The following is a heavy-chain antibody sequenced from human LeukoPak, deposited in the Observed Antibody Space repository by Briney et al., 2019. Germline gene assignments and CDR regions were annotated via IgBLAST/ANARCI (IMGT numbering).Heavy chain of an antibody. CDR2: ISYDGSNK. V-gene: IGHV3-30-3*01. Sequence: GGSLRLSCAASGFTFSSYAMHWVRQAPGKGLEWVAVISYDGSNKYYADSVKGRFTISRDNSKNTLYLQMNSLRVEDTAVYYCARGRPHGNDYWGQGTLVTVSS. J-gene: IGHJ4*02. CDR1: GFTFSSYA. D-gene: IGHD4-23*01. CDR3: ARGRPHGNDY.